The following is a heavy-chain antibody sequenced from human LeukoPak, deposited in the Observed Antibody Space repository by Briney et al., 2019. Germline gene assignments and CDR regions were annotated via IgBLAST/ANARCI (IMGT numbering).Heavy chain of an antibody. D-gene: IGHD2-2*01. V-gene: IGHV4-59*08. CDR1: GGSISSYY. Sequence: SETLSLTCTVSGGSISSYYWSWIRQPPGKGLEWIGYIYYSGSTNYNPSLKSRVTISVDTSKNQFSLKLSSVTAADTAVYYCARGPTYQPIDFWGQGTLVTVSS. J-gene: IGHJ4*02. CDR3: ARGPTYQPIDF. CDR2: IYYSGST.